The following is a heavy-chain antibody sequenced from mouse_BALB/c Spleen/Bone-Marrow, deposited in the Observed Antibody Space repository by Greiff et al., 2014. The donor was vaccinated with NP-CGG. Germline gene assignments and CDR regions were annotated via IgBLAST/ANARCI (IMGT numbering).Heavy chain of an antibody. V-gene: IGHV1-22*01. D-gene: IGHD2-3*01. CDR2: VNPNIGGT. J-gene: IGHJ2*01. CDR3: ARGRWYY. CDR1: GYTFTDYT. Sequence: VQLQQSGPELVMPGALVKISCKTSGYTFTDYTLHWVKQSHGKSLEWIGGVNPNIGGTSCNQKFKDKASLTVNKSSTTAYMELRSLTSEDSAVYYCARGRWYYWGQGTTLTVSS.